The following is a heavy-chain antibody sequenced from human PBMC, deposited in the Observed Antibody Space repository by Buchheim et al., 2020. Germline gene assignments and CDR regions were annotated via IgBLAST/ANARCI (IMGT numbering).Heavy chain of an antibody. J-gene: IGHJ4*03. D-gene: IGHD2-15*01. V-gene: IGHV4-34*01. CDR2: INHSGST. CDR3: ARGRYCSGGSCYFDY. CDR1: GGSFSGYY. Sequence: QVQLQQWGAGLLKPSETLSLTCAVYGGSFSGYYWSWIRQPPGKGLEWIGEINHSGSTNYNPSLKSRVTISVDTSKNQFSLKLSAVTAADTGVYYCARGRYCSGGSCYFDYWGQGTL.